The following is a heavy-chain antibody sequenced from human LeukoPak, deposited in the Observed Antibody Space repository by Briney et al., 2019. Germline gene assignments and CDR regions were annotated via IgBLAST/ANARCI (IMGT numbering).Heavy chain of an antibody. CDR1: GGSISSYY. V-gene: IGHV4-4*07. CDR3: ARGYYDFWSGQYYYYMDV. CDR2: IYTSGST. J-gene: IGHJ6*03. D-gene: IGHD3-3*01. Sequence: SETLSLTCTVSGGSISSYYWSWIRQPAGKGLEWIGRIYTSGSTNYNPSLKSRVTISVDTSKNQFSLKLSSVTAADTAVYYCARGYYDFWSGQYYYYMDVWGKGTTVTVSS.